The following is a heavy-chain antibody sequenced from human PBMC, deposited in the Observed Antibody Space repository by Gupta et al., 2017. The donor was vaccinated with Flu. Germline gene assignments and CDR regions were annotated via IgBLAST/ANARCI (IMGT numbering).Heavy chain of an antibody. J-gene: IGHJ4*02. V-gene: IGHV3-23*01. Sequence: YAMSWVRQAPGKGLEWVSAISGSGGSTYYADSVKGRFTISRDNSKNTLYLQMNSLRAEDTAVYYCAKDLMATWLVLYFDYWGQGTLVTVSS. CDR3: AKDLMATWLVLYFDY. D-gene: IGHD6-19*01. CDR2: ISGSGGST. CDR1: YA.